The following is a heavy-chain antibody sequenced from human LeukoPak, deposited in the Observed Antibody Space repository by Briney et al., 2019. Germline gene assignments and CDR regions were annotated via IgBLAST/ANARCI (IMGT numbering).Heavy chain of an antibody. Sequence: GGSLRLSCAASGFPFNAYWMTWVRQAPGKGLEWVALIWYDGSNKYYTDSVKGRLTISRDNSKNTLYLQMNSLRAEDTAVYYCAREGPRGNSQFDYWGQGTLVTVSS. J-gene: IGHJ4*02. CDR2: IWYDGSNK. D-gene: IGHD2/OR15-2a*01. V-gene: IGHV3-33*08. CDR3: AREGPRGNSQFDY. CDR1: GFPFNAYW.